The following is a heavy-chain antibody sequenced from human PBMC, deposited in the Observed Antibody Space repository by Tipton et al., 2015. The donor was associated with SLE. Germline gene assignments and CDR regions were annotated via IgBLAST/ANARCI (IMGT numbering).Heavy chain of an antibody. CDR3: ARLVWEPRAFDI. Sequence: TLSLTCAVSGGSISSGGYSWSWIRQPPGKGLEWIGYIYHRGSTYYNPSLKSRVTISVDRSKNQFSLKLTSVTAADTAVYYCARLVWEPRAFDIWGQGTMVTASS. V-gene: IGHV4-30-2*01. CDR2: IYHRGST. CDR1: GGSISSGGYS. D-gene: IGHD1-26*01. J-gene: IGHJ3*02.